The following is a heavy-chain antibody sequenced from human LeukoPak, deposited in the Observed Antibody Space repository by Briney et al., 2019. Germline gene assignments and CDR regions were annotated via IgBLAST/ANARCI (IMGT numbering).Heavy chain of an antibody. Sequence: PGGSLRLSCAGSGFTFSSYGMHWVRQAPGKGLEWVAVIWYDGSNKYYADSVKGRFTISRDNSKNTLYLQMNSLRAEDTAVYYCARVGETYCSSTSCIYYYGMDVWGQGTTVTVPS. CDR3: ARVGETYCSSTSCIYYYGMDV. CDR1: GFTFSSYG. J-gene: IGHJ6*02. V-gene: IGHV3-33*01. CDR2: IWYDGSNK. D-gene: IGHD2-2*01.